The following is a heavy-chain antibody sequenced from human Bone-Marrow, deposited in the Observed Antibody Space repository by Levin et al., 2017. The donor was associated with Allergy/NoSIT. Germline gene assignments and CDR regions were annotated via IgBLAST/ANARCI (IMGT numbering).Heavy chain of an antibody. CDR3: ARATNHYYGRGFDY. D-gene: IGHD3-10*01. V-gene: IGHV2-70*11. CDR2: IDWDDDK. J-gene: IGHJ4*02. CDR1: GFSLSTSGMC. Sequence: TLSLTCTFSGFSLSTSGMCVSWIRQPPGKALEWLARIDWDDDKYYSTSLKTRLITSKDTSKNQVVLTMTNMDPVDTATYYCARATNHYYGRGFDYWGQGTLVTVSS.